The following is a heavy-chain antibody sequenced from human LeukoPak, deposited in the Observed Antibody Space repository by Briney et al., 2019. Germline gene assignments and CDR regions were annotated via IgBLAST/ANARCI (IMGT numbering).Heavy chain of an antibody. CDR2: ISGSGGST. D-gene: IGHD5-18*01. V-gene: IGHV3-23*01. Sequence: PGGSLRLSCAASGFTFSSYAMSWVRQAPGKGLEWVSAISGSGGSTYYADSVKGRFTISRDNSKNTLYLQMNSLRAEDPAVYYCANSAGQLWFFLDYWGQGTLVTVSS. J-gene: IGHJ4*02. CDR1: GFTFSSYA. CDR3: ANSAGQLWFFLDY.